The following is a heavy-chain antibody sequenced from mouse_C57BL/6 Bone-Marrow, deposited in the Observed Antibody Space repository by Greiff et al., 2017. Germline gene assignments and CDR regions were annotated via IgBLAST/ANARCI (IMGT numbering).Heavy chain of an antibody. CDR3: ARVGSSGYDY. V-gene: IGHV7-3*01. CDR1: GFTFTDYY. D-gene: IGHD3-2*02. CDR2: IRNKANGYTT. Sequence: EVQLVESGGGLVQPGGSLSLSCAASGFTFTDYYMSWVRQPPGKALEWLGFIRNKANGYTTEYSASVKGRFTISRDNSQSILYLQMNALRAEDSATYYCARVGSSGYDYWGQGTTLTVSS. J-gene: IGHJ2*01.